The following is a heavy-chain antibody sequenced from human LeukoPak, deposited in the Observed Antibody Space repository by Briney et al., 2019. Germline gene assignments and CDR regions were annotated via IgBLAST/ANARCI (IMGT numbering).Heavy chain of an antibody. CDR3: ATTLYGGNSVVFLLDY. J-gene: IGHJ4*02. CDR1: GYTLTELS. Sequence: ASVKVSCKVSGYTLTELSMHWVRQAPGKGLEWMGGFDPEDGETIYAQKFQGRVTMTEDTSTDTAYMELSSLRSEDTAVYYCATTLYGGNSVVFLLDYWGQGTLVTVSS. D-gene: IGHD4-23*01. CDR2: FDPEDGET. V-gene: IGHV1-24*01.